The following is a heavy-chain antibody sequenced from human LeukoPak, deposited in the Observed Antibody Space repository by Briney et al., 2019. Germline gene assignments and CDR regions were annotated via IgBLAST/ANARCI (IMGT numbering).Heavy chain of an antibody. Sequence: SQTLSLTCAVSGGSISSGGYSWSWIRQPPGTGLEWIGYIYHSGSTYYNPSLKSRVTISVDRSKNQFSLKLSSVTAADTAVYYCARGTMVRGVIRWFDPWGQGTLVTVSS. V-gene: IGHV4-30-2*01. J-gene: IGHJ5*02. CDR2: IYHSGST. CDR1: GGSISSGGYS. D-gene: IGHD3-10*01. CDR3: ARGTMVRGVIRWFDP.